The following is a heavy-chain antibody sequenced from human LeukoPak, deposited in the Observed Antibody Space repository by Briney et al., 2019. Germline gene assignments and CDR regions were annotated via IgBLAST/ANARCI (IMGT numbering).Heavy chain of an antibody. J-gene: IGHJ4*02. V-gene: IGHV1-2*02. CDR3: AREASTPGHFFDS. CDR1: GYSFIDYY. Sequence: ASVTVSCKASGYSFIDYYIHWVRQAPAQGLGWVGRINSNSGDTNYAQNVQGRVTITRDTPNSTVYMEVSTLTSDDTALHYCAREASTPGHFFDSWGQGSLVTVS. D-gene: IGHD2-8*02. CDR2: INSNSGDT.